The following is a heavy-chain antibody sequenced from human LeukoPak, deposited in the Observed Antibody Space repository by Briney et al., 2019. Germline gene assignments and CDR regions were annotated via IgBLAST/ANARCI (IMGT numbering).Heavy chain of an antibody. D-gene: IGHD6-13*01. CDR1: GFTFSSYA. CDR2: IWYDASNK. Sequence: GGSLRLSCAASGFTFSSYAMHRVRQAPGRGLEWVAVIWYDASNKYYADSVKGRFTISRDNSKNTLYLQMNSLRDDDTAVYYCVRGVGVSRFNYLDSWGQGTLVIVSS. CDR3: VRGVGVSRFNYLDS. V-gene: IGHV3-33*08. J-gene: IGHJ4*02.